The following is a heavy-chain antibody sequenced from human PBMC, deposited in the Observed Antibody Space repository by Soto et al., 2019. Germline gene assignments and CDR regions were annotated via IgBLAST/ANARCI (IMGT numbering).Heavy chain of an antibody. CDR1: GYTFNTHG. J-gene: IGHJ4*02. D-gene: IGHD5-12*01. V-gene: IGHV1-18*01. CDR2: ISTFNGKT. CDR3: ARGAYGDY. Sequence: QVQLVQSGAEVQKPGASVNVSCKISGYTFNTHGISWVRQAPGQGLEWVGWISTFNGKTNYAQKLQSRVTMTTDTSTSTAYMELRSLRADDTAVYYCARGAYGDYWGQGTLVTVSS.